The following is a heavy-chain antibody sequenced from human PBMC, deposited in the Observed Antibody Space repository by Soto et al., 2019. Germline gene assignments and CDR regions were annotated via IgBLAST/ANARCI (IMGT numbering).Heavy chain of an antibody. D-gene: IGHD6-19*01. J-gene: IGHJ6*02. CDR2: MNPNSGNT. CDR3: ARAAAVAVAGTRGYYGMDV. Sequence: ASVKVSCKSSGYTFTSYDINWVRQATGQGLEWMGWMNPNSGNTGYAQKFQGRVTMTRNTSISTAYMELSSLRSEDTAVYYCARAAAVAVAGTRGYYGMDVWDQGTTVTVSS. CDR1: GYTFTSYD. V-gene: IGHV1-8*01.